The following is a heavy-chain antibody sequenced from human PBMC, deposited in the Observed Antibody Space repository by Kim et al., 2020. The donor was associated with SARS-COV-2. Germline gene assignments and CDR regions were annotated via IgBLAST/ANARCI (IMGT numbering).Heavy chain of an antibody. CDR2: IYYSGST. CDR1: GGSISSSSYY. J-gene: IGHJ4*02. D-gene: IGHD2-2*01. CDR3: ARRVPVKEVDY. Sequence: SETLSLTCTVSGGSISSSSYYWGWIRQPPGKGLEWIGSIYYSGSTYYNPSLKSRVTISVDTSKNQFSLKLSSVTAADTAVYYCARRVPVKEVDYWGQGTLVTVSS. V-gene: IGHV4-39*01.